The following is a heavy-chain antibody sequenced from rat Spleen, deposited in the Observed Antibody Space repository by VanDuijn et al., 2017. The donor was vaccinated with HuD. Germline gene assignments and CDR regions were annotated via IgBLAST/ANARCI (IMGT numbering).Heavy chain of an antibody. CDR2: IIYDGGSI. V-gene: IGHV5-25*01. J-gene: IGHJ2*01. CDR3: ARRHYGYTDYFDY. Sequence: EVQLVESGGGLVQPGRSMKLSCAASGFTFINYDMAWVRQAPKRGLEWVAYIIYDGGSIYYRDSVKGRFTISRDNAKSTLSLQMDSLRSEDTATYYCARRHYGYTDYFDYWGQGVMVTVSS. D-gene: IGHD1-9*01. CDR1: GFTFINYD.